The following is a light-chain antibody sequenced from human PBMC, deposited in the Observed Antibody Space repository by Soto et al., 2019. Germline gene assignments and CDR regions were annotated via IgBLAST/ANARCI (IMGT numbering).Light chain of an antibody. V-gene: IGKV1-12*01. Sequence: DIQMTQSPSSVSASVGDRVTITFRASQGISSWLAWDQQKPGQAPKLLIYSASSLHSGVPSRFSGSLAETEFTLTISSLQPEDFATYYCIQANSLPHTFGPGTKLEIK. J-gene: IGKJ2*01. CDR3: IQANSLPHT. CDR2: SAS. CDR1: QGISSW.